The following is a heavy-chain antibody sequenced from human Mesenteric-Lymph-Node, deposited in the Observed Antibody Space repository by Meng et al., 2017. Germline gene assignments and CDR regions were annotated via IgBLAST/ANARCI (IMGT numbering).Heavy chain of an antibody. CDR3: ATQESRDGHNPY. V-gene: IGHV4-4*02. Sequence: GQLRQSGPGLVKPSGTLSLTCVVSGGSISSSYWWTWVRQSPGKGLEWIGEMYHSGTTNYNPSLKSRVTISMGKSNNQLSLKLNSVTAADTAVYYCATQESRDGHNPYWGQGTLVTVSS. D-gene: IGHD5-24*01. CDR1: GGSISSSYW. CDR2: MYHSGTT. J-gene: IGHJ4*02.